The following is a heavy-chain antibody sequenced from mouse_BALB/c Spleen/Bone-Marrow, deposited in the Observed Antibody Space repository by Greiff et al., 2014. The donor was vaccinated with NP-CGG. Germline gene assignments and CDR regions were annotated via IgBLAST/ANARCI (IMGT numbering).Heavy chain of an antibody. D-gene: IGHD2-4*01. CDR3: ARGVYYDYDVWFAN. Sequence: EVQVVESGPELVKPGASVKISCKASGYTFTDYNMHWVKQTHGKSLEWIGYIYPYNGNTGYNQKFKSKATLTVDNSSSTAYMELRSLTSEDSAVYYCARGVYYDYDVWFANWGQGTLVTVSA. V-gene: IGHV1S29*02. CDR2: IYPYNGNT. CDR1: GYTFTDYN. J-gene: IGHJ3*01.